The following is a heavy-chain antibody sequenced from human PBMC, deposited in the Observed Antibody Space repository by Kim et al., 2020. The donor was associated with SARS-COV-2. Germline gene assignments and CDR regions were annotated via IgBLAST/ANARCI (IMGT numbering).Heavy chain of an antibody. CDR2: ISYDGSNK. CDR1: GFTFSSYA. D-gene: IGHD3-10*01. Sequence: GGSLRLSCAASGFTFSSYAMHWVRQAPGKGLEWVAVISYDGSNKYYADSVKGRFTISRDNSKNTLYLQMNSLRAEDTAVYYCARDWGYYGSGSYYYYGMDVWGQGTTVTVSS. V-gene: IGHV3-30-3*01. CDR3: ARDWGYYGSGSYYYYGMDV. J-gene: IGHJ6*02.